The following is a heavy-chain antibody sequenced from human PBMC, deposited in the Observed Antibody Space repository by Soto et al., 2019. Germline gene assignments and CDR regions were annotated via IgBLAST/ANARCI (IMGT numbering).Heavy chain of an antibody. CDR3: ANVVDFWSGYPYYFDY. J-gene: IGHJ4*02. CDR1: GFTFSSYA. Sequence: GGSLRLSCAASGFTFSSYAMSWVRQAPGKGLEWVSAISGSGGSTFYADSVKGRFTISRDNSKNTLYLQMKSLRAADTAVYYFANVVDFWSGYPYYFDYWGQGTLVTVSS. V-gene: IGHV3-23*01. CDR2: ISGSGGST. D-gene: IGHD3-3*01.